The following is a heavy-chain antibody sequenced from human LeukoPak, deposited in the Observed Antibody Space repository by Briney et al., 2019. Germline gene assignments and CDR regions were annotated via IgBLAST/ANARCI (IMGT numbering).Heavy chain of an antibody. V-gene: IGHV4-61*02. CDR3: AREWGGYYDSSGYYYFDY. CDR1: GGSISSGSYY. J-gene: IGHJ4*02. D-gene: IGHD3-22*01. Sequence: PSETLSLTCTVSGGSISSGSYYWSWIRQPAGKGLEWIGRIYTSGSTNYNPSLKSRVTISVDTSKNQFSLKLSSMTAADTAVYYCAREWGGYYDSSGYYYFDYWGQGTLVTVSS. CDR2: IYTSGST.